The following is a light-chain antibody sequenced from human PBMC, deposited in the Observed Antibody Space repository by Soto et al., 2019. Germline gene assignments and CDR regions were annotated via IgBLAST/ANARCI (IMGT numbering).Light chain of an antibody. CDR1: QGISSA. CDR2: DAS. CDR3: QQFNSYPRT. J-gene: IGKJ2*01. V-gene: IGKV1-13*02. Sequence: AIQLTQSPSSLSASVGDRVAITCRASQGISSALAWYQQKPGKAPKLLIYDASSLESGVPSRFSVSGFATDFTLTISSLQPEDFATYYCQQFNSYPRTFGQGTKLEI.